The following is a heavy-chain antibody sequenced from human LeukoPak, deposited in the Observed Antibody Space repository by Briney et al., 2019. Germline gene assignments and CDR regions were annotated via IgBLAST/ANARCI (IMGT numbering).Heavy chain of an antibody. Sequence: GASVKVSCKASGYTFTGYYRHWVRQAPGQGLEWMGWINPNSGGTNYAQKFQGRVTMTRDTSISTAYMELSRLRSDDTAAYYCARVYDFWSGYLYYFDYWGQGTLVTVSS. J-gene: IGHJ4*02. CDR2: INPNSGGT. D-gene: IGHD3-3*01. CDR3: ARVYDFWSGYLYYFDY. CDR1: GYTFTGYY. V-gene: IGHV1-2*02.